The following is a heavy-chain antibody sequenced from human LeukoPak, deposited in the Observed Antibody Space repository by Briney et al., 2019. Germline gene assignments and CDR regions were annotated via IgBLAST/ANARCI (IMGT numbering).Heavy chain of an antibody. V-gene: IGHV3-23*01. D-gene: IGHD5-24*01. Sequence: GGSLRLSCAASGFTFATYVMTWVRQAPGKGLEWVSSVGGDGRVTYYADSVKGRFTISRDNSKNTIFLQMNSLRVQDTAVYYCAKGISADGYNFERGADYWGQGAQVIVSS. CDR3: AKGISADGYNFERGADY. CDR1: GFTFATYV. J-gene: IGHJ4*02. CDR2: VGGDGRVT.